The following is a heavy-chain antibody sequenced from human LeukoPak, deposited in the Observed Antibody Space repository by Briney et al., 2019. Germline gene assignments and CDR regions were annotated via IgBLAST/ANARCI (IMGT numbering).Heavy chain of an antibody. CDR2: IKQDGSEK. D-gene: IGHD3-22*01. CDR3: ARDLTRDYYYDSSILMPFDP. CDR1: GFTFSSYW. Sequence: GGSLRLSCAASGFTFSSYWMSWVRQAPGKGLEWVANIKQDGSEKYYVDSVKGRFTISRDNAKNSLYLQMNSLRAEDTAVYYCARDLTRDYYYDSSILMPFDPWGQGTLVTVSS. J-gene: IGHJ5*02. V-gene: IGHV3-7*01.